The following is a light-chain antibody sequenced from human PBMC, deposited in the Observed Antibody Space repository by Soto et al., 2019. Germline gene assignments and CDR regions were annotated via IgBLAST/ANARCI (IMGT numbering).Light chain of an antibody. CDR3: QQYHNGRPPVT. Sequence: DIVLTQSPATLSVSPGERATLSSRASQSVSTNLAWYQHKLGQAPRLLIYGASTRVTGIPARFSGSGSGTDFTLTISYLKSEDFGIYYCQQYHNGRPPVTFGGGTKVES. J-gene: IGKJ4*01. V-gene: IGKV3-15*01. CDR2: GAS. CDR1: QSVSTN.